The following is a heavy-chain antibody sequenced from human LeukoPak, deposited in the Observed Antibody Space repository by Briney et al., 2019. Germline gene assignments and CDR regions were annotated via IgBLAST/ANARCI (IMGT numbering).Heavy chain of an antibody. CDR3: TTHFYFFDSGNYDILDTFHN. J-gene: IGHJ3*02. V-gene: IGHV3-15*01. Sequence: PGGSLRLSCVVSGFSFSSAWMSCVRQAPGKGLEWVGRIKSEADGGTTTCAAHVKGRFTISRDDSKKTFFLQLNSLKTEDTAVYYCTTHFYFFDSGNYDILDTFHNWGQGTMVTVSS. D-gene: IGHD3-22*01. CDR2: IKSEADGGTT. CDR1: GFSFSSAW.